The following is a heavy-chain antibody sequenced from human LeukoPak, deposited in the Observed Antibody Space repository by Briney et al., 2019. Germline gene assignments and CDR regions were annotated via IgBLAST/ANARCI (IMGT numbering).Heavy chain of an antibody. CDR3: ARVPFRYYGSGSYYNDWFDP. V-gene: IGHV3-66*01. Sequence: GGSLRLSCAASGFTVSSNYMSWVRQAPGKGLEWVSVIYSGGSTYYADSVKGRFTISRDNSKNTLYLQMNSLRAEDTAVYYCARVPFRYYGSGSYYNDWFDPWGQGTLVTVSS. J-gene: IGHJ5*02. CDR1: GFTVSSNY. D-gene: IGHD3-10*01. CDR2: IYSGGST.